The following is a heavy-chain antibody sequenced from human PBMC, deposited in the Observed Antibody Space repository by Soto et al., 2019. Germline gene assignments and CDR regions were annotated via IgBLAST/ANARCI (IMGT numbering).Heavy chain of an antibody. CDR2: MNPNSGNT. Sequence: GASVKVSCKASGYTFTSYDINWVRQATGQGLEWMGWMNPNSGNTGYAQKFQGRVTMTRNTSISTAYMELSSLRSEDTAVYYCARGGYNWNSYYYYYMDVWGKGTTVTVSS. CDR1: GYTFTSYD. J-gene: IGHJ6*03. D-gene: IGHD1-7*01. CDR3: ARGGYNWNSYYYYYMDV. V-gene: IGHV1-8*01.